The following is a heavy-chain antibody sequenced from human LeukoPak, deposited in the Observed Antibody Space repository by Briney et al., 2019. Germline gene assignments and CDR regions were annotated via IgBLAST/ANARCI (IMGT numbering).Heavy chain of an antibody. Sequence: RASVKVSCKASGYTFTSYGISWVRQAPGQGLEWMGWISAYNGNTNYAQKLQGRVTMTTDTSTSTAYMELRSLRSDDTAVYYCARPRKHMATISKYYHYGMDVWGQGTTVTVSS. V-gene: IGHV1-18*01. CDR2: ISAYNGNT. CDR1: GYTFTSYG. CDR3: ARPRKHMATISKYYHYGMDV. J-gene: IGHJ6*02. D-gene: IGHD5-24*01.